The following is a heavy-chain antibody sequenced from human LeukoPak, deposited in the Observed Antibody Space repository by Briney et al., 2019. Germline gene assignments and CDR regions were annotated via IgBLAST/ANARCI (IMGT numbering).Heavy chain of an antibody. Sequence: GASVKVSCKASGYTFTGYYMHWVRQAPGRGLEWMGWINPNSGGTNYAQKFQGRVTMTRDTSISTAYMELSRLRSDDTAVYYCANLVAVAGTGAFDIWGQGTMVTVSS. J-gene: IGHJ3*02. CDR2: INPNSGGT. D-gene: IGHD6-19*01. CDR1: GYTFTGYY. CDR3: ANLVAVAGTGAFDI. V-gene: IGHV1-2*02.